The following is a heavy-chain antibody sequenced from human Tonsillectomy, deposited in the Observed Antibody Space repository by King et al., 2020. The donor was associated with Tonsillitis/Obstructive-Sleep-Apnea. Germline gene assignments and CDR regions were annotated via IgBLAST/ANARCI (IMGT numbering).Heavy chain of an antibody. J-gene: IGHJ6*03. D-gene: IGHD3-16*01. CDR2: ISYDGSNK. CDR3: ARGGTAYYYYYMDV. V-gene: IGHV3-30-3*01. Sequence: VQLVESGGGVVQPGRSLRLSCAASGFTFSTYAMHWVRQAPGKGLEWVAVISYDGSNKYYADSVKGRFTISRDNSKNTLYLQMNSLRAEDTAVYYCARGGTAYYYYYMDVWGKGTTVTVSS. CDR1: GFTFSTYA.